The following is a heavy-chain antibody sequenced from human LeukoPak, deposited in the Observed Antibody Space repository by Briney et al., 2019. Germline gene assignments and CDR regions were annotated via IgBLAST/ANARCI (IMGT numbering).Heavy chain of an antibody. CDR1: GGSIISGSYY. Sequence: PSQTLSLTCTVSGGSIISGSYYWSWIRQPAGKGLEWIGSIYYSGSTYYNPSLKSRVTISVDTSKNQFSLKLSSVTAADTAVYYCASTGRSGWYWLTGYWGQGTLVTVSS. V-gene: IGHV4-39*01. CDR3: ASTGRSGWYWLTGY. D-gene: IGHD6-19*01. J-gene: IGHJ4*02. CDR2: IYYSGST.